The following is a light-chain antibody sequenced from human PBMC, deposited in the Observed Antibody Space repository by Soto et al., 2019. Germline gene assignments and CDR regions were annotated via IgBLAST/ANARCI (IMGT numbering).Light chain of an antibody. CDR1: QNVWSNY. CDR2: DAS. CDR3: QRYCTSPPYT. V-gene: IGKV3-20*01. Sequence: EIVLTQSPATLSLSPGERATLSCMASQNVWSNYLAWYQQVPGQAPRLLIYDASTRATGVPDRFTGSGSWTDFFLTIIRLEAQDFAVYYCQRYCTSPPYTFGQGTKLEI. J-gene: IGKJ2*01.